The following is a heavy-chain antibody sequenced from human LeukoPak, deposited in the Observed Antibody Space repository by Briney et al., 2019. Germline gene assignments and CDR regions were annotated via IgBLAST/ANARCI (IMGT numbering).Heavy chain of an antibody. CDR1: GFTFSSYA. CDR3: VKSLVVVPAAIDY. CDR2: ISGSGGST. Sequence: GGSLRLSCAASGFTFSSYAMSWVRQAPGKGLEWVSAISGSGGSTYYADSVKGPFTISRDNSKNTLYLQMNSLRAEDTAVYYCVKSLVVVPAAIDYWGQGTLVTVSS. J-gene: IGHJ4*02. D-gene: IGHD2-2*01. V-gene: IGHV3-23*01.